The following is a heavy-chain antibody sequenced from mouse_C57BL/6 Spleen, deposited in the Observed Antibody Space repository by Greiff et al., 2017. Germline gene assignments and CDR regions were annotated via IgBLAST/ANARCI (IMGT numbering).Heavy chain of an antibody. J-gene: IGHJ2*01. CDR3: ARWAYGISPSY. Sequence: QVQLQQSGAELVKPGASVKISCKASGYAFSSYWMNWVKQRPGKGLEWIGQIYPGDGDTNYNGKFKGKATLTADKSSSTAYMQLSSLTSEDSAVYFCARWAYGISPSYWGQGTTLTVSS. D-gene: IGHD1-1*01. V-gene: IGHV1-80*01. CDR1: GYAFSSYW. CDR2: IYPGDGDT.